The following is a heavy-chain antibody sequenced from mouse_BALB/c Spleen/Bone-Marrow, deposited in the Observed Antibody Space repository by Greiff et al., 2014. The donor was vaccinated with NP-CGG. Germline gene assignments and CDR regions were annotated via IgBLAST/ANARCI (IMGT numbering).Heavy chain of an antibody. CDR3: ARDWDPFAY. Sequence: VQLQQPGAELIKPGASVKISCKATGYTFSSYWIEWVKQRPGHGLEWIGEILPGSGSTNYNEKFKGKATFTADTSSNTAYMQLSSLTSEDSAVYYCARDWDPFAYWGQGTLVTVSA. J-gene: IGHJ3*01. V-gene: IGHV1-9*01. CDR1: GYTFSSYW. CDR2: ILPGSGST. D-gene: IGHD4-1*01.